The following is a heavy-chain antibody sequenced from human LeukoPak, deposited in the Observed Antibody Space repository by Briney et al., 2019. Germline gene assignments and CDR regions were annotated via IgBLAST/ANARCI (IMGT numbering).Heavy chain of an antibody. CDR1: GFTFSSYW. V-gene: IGHV3-7*01. D-gene: IGHD2-2*01. CDR3: AREHPVSQLPPDY. Sequence: GGSLRLSCAASGFTFSSYWMSWVRQAPGRGLEWVVNIKQDGSEKYYVDSVKGRFTISRDNAKNSLYLQMNSLRAEDTAVYYCAREHPVSQLPPDYWGQGTLVTVSS. CDR2: IKQDGSEK. J-gene: IGHJ4*02.